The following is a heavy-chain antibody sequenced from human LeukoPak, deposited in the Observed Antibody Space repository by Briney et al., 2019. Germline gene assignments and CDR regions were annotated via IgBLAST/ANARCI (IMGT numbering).Heavy chain of an antibody. D-gene: IGHD3-3*01. V-gene: IGHV3-23*01. CDR3: AKTGMYWNGYYIDYRAFDN. CDR2: VSGSDGST. Sequence: PGGSLRLSCAASGFIFSNYPMSWVRQAPGKGLEWVSGVSGSDGSTYYADSVKGRFTISRDNSKNTLYLQMNGLRAEATALYYCAKTGMYWNGYYIDYRAFDNWGQGTMVTVSS. J-gene: IGHJ3*02. CDR1: GFIFSNYP.